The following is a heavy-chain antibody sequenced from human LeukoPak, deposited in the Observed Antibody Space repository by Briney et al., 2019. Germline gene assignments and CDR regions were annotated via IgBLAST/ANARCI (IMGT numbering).Heavy chain of an antibody. Sequence: GGSLRLSCAASGFTFSSYSMNWVRQAPGKGLEWGSSISSSSSYIYYADSVKGRFTISRDNAKNSLYLQMNSLRAEDTAVYYCARDSRVGASTGYYYYMDVWGKGTTVTVSS. CDR3: ARDSRVGASTGYYYYMDV. CDR2: ISSSSSYI. J-gene: IGHJ6*03. V-gene: IGHV3-21*01. CDR1: GFTFSSYS. D-gene: IGHD1-26*01.